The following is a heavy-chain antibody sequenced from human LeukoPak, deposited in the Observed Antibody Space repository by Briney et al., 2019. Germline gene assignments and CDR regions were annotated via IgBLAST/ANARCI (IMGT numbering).Heavy chain of an antibody. V-gene: IGHV3-33*01. D-gene: IGHD6-19*01. Sequence: PGRSLRLSCAASGFTFSSYGMHWVRQAPGKGLEWVAVIWYDGSNKYYADSVKGRFTISRDNSKNTLYLQMNSLRAEDTAVYYCALGAGIAVAGTPLDYWGQGTLVTVSS. CDR3: ALGAGIAVAGTPLDY. CDR2: IWYDGSNK. J-gene: IGHJ4*02. CDR1: GFTFSSYG.